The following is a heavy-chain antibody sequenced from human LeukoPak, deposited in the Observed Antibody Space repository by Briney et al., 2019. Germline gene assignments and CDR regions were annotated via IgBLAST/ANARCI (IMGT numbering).Heavy chain of an antibody. CDR3: ARSRPFWTSGITGTATPYYYMDV. Sequence: PETLSLTCTVSGYSISSGYYWGWIRQPPGKGLEWIGSIYHSGSTYYNPSLKSRVTISVDTSKNQFSLKLSSVTAADTAVYYCARSRPFWTSGITGTATPYYYMDVWGKGTTVSVSS. D-gene: IGHD1-20*01. V-gene: IGHV4-38-2*02. J-gene: IGHJ6*03. CDR1: GYSISSGYY. CDR2: IYHSGST.